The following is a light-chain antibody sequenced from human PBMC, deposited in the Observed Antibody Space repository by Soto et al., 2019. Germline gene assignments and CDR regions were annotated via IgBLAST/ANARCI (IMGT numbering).Light chain of an antibody. CDR1: QSVSSN. V-gene: IGKV3-15*01. Sequence: EIVMTQSPATLSVSPGERATLSCRASQSVSSNLAWYQQKPGQAPRLLIYGASTRATDIPARFSGSGSGTEFTLTICSLQSEDFAVYYCQQYNNWPLTFGQGTKVDIK. J-gene: IGKJ1*01. CDR3: QQYNNWPLT. CDR2: GAS.